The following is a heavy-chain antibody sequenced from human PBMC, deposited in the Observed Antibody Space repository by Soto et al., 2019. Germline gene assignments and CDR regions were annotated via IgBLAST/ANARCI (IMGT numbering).Heavy chain of an antibody. D-gene: IGHD3-3*01. J-gene: IGHJ6*02. CDR1: GFTFSSYG. CDR3: ARDLLRFLEWFEYYYYGMDV. CDR2: IWYDGSNK. Sequence: QVQLVESGGGVVQPGRSLRLSCAASGFTFSSYGMHWVRQAPGKGLEWVAVIWYDGSNKYYADSVKGRFTISRDNSKNTLYLQMNSLRAEDTAVYYCARDLLRFLEWFEYYYYGMDVWGQGTTVTVSS. V-gene: IGHV3-33*01.